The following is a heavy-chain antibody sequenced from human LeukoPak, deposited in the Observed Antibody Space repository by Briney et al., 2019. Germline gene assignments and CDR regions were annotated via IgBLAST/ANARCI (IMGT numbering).Heavy chain of an antibody. CDR1: ANSISSGYY. D-gene: IGHD5-18*01. Sequence: SETLSLTCTVSANSISSGYYWGWIRQPPGKGLEWIGNIYQSGTTYNNPSLKSRVTISVDTSKNQFSLKLSSVTAADTAVYYCARRVDTAMVWYFDYWGQGTLVTVSS. CDR2: IYQSGTT. V-gene: IGHV4-38-2*02. J-gene: IGHJ4*02. CDR3: ARRVDTAMVWYFDY.